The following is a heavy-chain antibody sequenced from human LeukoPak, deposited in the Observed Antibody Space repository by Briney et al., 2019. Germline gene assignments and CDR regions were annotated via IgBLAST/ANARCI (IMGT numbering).Heavy chain of an antibody. CDR3: AKDLGSVVTPPSLDY. J-gene: IGHJ4*02. CDR1: GFTGSNNY. V-gene: IGHV3-53*01. Sequence: GGSLRLSCAASGFTGSNNYVSWVRQAPGMGLEWVSAVHSSGATCYADSVKGRFTISRDNSKNTLYLQMNSLRAEDTAVYYCAKDLGSVVTPPSLDYWGQGTLVTVSS. D-gene: IGHD4-23*01. CDR2: VHSSGAT.